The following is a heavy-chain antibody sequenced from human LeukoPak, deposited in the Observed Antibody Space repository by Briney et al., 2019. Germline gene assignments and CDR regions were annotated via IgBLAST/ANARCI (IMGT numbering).Heavy chain of an antibody. Sequence: SETLSLTCTVSGGSISSYYWSWLRQPPGKGLEWLGYIYYSGSTNYNPSLKSRVTISVDTSKNQFSLKLSSVTAADTAVYYCARDSVGNYGDYPHYYYYMDVWGKGTTVTVSS. D-gene: IGHD4-17*01. CDR1: GGSISSYY. CDR2: IYYSGST. V-gene: IGHV4-59*01. J-gene: IGHJ6*03. CDR3: ARDSVGNYGDYPHYYYYMDV.